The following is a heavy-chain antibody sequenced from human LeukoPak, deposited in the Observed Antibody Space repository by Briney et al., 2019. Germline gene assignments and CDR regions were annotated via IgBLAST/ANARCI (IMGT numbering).Heavy chain of an antibody. J-gene: IGHJ4*02. D-gene: IGHD1-26*01. CDR2: IYGSGTT. V-gene: IGHV4-4*07. CDR3: ARANPAGAPSGGTFDY. Sequence: PSETLSLTCTVSGGSITSYYWSWIRQPAGKGLGWIGRIYGSGTTTYNPSLKSRVTMSEDMSKNQFSLKLNSVTAADTAVYYCARANPAGAPSGGTFDYWGQGILVTVSS. CDR1: GGSITSYY.